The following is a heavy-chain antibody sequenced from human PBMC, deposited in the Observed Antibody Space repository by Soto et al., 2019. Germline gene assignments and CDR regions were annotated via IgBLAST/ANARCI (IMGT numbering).Heavy chain of an antibody. Sequence: GGSLRLSCAASGFTFSSYAMSWVRQAPGKGLEWVSAISGSGGSTYYADSVKGRFTISRDNSKNTLYLQMNSLRAEDTAVYYWANNPTPPKSPSTNYGFDYWGQGTLVTVSS. CDR1: GFTFSSYA. CDR3: ANNPTPPKSPSTNYGFDY. J-gene: IGHJ4*02. V-gene: IGHV3-23*01. D-gene: IGHD4-17*01. CDR2: ISGSGGST.